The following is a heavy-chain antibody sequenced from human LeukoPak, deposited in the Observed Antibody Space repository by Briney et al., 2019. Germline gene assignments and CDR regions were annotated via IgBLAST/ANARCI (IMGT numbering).Heavy chain of an antibody. CDR3: ARVAHWDGPH. Sequence: AGGSLRLSCAASGFTFSSYEMNWVRQAPGKRLEWVSYISSSSSTIYYADSVKGRFTISRDNAKNSLYLQMNSLRAEDTAVYYCARVAHWDGPHWGQGTLVTVSS. J-gene: IGHJ4*02. V-gene: IGHV3-48*03. CDR2: ISSSSSTI. CDR1: GFTFSSYE. D-gene: IGHD5-24*01.